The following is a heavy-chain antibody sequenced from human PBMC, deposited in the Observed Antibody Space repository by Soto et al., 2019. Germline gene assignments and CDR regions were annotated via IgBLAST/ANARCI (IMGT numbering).Heavy chain of an antibody. D-gene: IGHD2-2*01. CDR1: GGTFSSYT. Sequence: SVKVSCKASGGTFSSYTISWVRQAPGQGLEWMGRIIPILGIANYAQKFQGRVTITADKSTSTAYMELSSLRSEDTAVYYCARDRYQLLSKAPTRVSDYWGQGTLVTVSS. CDR2: IIPILGIA. CDR3: ARDRYQLLSKAPTRVSDY. V-gene: IGHV1-69*04. J-gene: IGHJ4*02.